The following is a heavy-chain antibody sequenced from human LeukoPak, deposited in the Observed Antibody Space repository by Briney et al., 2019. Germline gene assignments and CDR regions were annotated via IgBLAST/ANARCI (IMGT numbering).Heavy chain of an antibody. CDR3: ARASTTFDD. Sequence: SETLSLTCSVSGGSISSYYWSWIRQPPGKGLEWIGHISDGGSTNYNSSLKSRVSISVDTSKNQFSLNLTSMTAADTALYFCARASTTFDDWGQGTLVTVSS. J-gene: IGHJ4*02. D-gene: IGHD1-14*01. CDR2: ISDGGST. CDR1: GGSISSYY. V-gene: IGHV4-59*01.